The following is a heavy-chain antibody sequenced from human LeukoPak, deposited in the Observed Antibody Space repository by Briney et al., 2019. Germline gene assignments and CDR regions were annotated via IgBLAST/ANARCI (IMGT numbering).Heavy chain of an antibody. V-gene: IGHV4-34*01. CDR1: GESLNSYY. CDR3: ARGAWATRLGS. Sequence: SETLSLTCPVYGESLNSYYWSWVRQPPGEGLEWIGEIYESGTTEYNPSLKSRVTISMVPSKQQFSLSLSSVTAADTAVYYCARGAWATRLGSWGLGTPVIVSS. J-gene: IGHJ4*02. D-gene: IGHD2-15*01. CDR2: IYESGTT.